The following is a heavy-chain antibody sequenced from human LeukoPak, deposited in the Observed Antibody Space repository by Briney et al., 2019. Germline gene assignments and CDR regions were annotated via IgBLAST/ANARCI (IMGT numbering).Heavy chain of an antibody. CDR3: LGRGYDFVGTRFVY. CDR2: FDPEDGET. V-gene: IGHV1-24*01. J-gene: IGHJ4*02. CDR1: GYTLTELS. Sequence: ASVKVSRKVSGYTLTELSMHWVRQAPGKGREWMGGFDPEDGETIYAQKFQGRVTMTEDTSTDTAYMELSRLRSEDTAVYYCLGRGYDFVGTRFVYWGQGTLVTVSS. D-gene: IGHD5-12*01.